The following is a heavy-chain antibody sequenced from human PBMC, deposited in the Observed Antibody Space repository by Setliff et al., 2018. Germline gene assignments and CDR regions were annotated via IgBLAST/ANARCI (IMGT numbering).Heavy chain of an antibody. V-gene: IGHV3-11*04. CDR3: ARDPVLRYFDWLLYTPDAFDI. CDR2: ISSSGSTI. Sequence: GSLRLSCAASGFTFSDYYMSWIRQAPGKGLEWVSYISSSGSTIYYADSVKGRFTISRDNAKNSLYLQMNSLRAEDTAVYYCARDPVLRYFDWLLYTPDAFDIWGQGTMVTVSS. CDR1: GFTFSDYY. J-gene: IGHJ3*02. D-gene: IGHD3-9*01.